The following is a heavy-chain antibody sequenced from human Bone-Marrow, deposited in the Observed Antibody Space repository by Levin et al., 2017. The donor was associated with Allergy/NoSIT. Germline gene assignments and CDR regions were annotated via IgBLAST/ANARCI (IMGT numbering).Heavy chain of an antibody. D-gene: IGHD2-15*01. CDR1: GYPFTNFG. Sequence: GGSLRLSCKTSGYPFTNFGITWVRQAPGHGLEWMGWISTYSDNIKFAQKVQGRVTMTTDTSTSTAYMEVRSLTYDDTAVYYCARGPTYSGGDFWGPGTQVTVSS. CDR2: ISTYSDNI. V-gene: IGHV1-18*01. CDR3: ARGPTYSGGDF. J-gene: IGHJ4*02.